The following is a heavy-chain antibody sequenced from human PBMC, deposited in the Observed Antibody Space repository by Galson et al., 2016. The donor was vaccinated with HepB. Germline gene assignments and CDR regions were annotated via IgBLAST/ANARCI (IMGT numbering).Heavy chain of an antibody. CDR3: AKALRRAPLYYLDL. Sequence: SLRLSCAASGFTFSSYVMNWVRQAPGKGLEWVSDISGRGTYTDYADSVKGRFTISRDNSKNTLFLQLNSLRVEDTAVYYCAKALRRAPLYYLDLWGQGTLVTVSS. J-gene: IGHJ4*02. CDR2: ISGRGTYT. D-gene: IGHD2-8*01. V-gene: IGHV3-23*01. CDR1: GFTFSSYV.